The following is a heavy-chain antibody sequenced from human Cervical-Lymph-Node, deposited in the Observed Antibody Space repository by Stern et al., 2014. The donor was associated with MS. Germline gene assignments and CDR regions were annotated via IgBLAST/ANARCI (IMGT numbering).Heavy chain of an antibody. Sequence: QVQLVESGAEVKKPGASVKVSCKASGYTLIGYYVHWVRQAPGQGLQWMGWINPSSGDTIYAQRFQGRIIVTRDTSINTAYMELRRLRSDDTAVYYCARAHEYGDYRTFDYWGPGTLVTVSS. V-gene: IGHV1-2*02. CDR3: ARAHEYGDYRTFDY. CDR2: INPSSGDT. D-gene: IGHD4-17*01. CDR1: GYTLIGYY. J-gene: IGHJ4*02.